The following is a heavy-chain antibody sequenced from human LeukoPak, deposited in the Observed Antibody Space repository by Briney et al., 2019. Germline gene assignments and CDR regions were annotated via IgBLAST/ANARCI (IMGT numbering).Heavy chain of an antibody. CDR1: GFTFSSYS. V-gene: IGHV3-48*04. Sequence: GSLRLSCAASGFTFSSYSMNWVRQAPGKGLEWVSYISSSSSTIYYADSVKGRFTISRDNAKNSLYLQMNSLRAEDTAVYYCASMGGKYSSSWFFDYWGQGTLVTVSS. J-gene: IGHJ4*02. CDR2: ISSSSSTI. CDR3: ASMGGKYSSSWFFDY. D-gene: IGHD6-13*01.